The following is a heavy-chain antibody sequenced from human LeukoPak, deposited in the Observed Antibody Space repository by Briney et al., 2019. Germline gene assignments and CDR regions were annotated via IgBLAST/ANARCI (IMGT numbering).Heavy chain of an antibody. J-gene: IGHJ4*02. D-gene: IGHD3-3*01. Sequence: SETLSLTCRVSGGSISNKYWSWIRQPPGKGLEWIGYMSDSGTTKQNPALKSRVTISLDTSKNHLSLMLSSVTAADTAVYYCATHDSNGYYPYYFAYWGQGTVVTVSS. CDR2: MSDSGTT. CDR1: GGSISNKY. V-gene: IGHV4-59*08. CDR3: ATHDSNGYYPYYFAY.